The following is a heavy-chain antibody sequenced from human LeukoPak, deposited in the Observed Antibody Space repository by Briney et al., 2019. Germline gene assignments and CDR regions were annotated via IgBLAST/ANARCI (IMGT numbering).Heavy chain of an antibody. Sequence: ASVKASCKASGYTFTSYDINWVRQATGQGLEWMGWMNPNSGNTGYAQKFQGRDTMTRNTSISTAYMELSSLRSEDTAVYFCARGGNIAVVVAADGFDYWGQGTLVTVSS. D-gene: IGHD2-15*01. J-gene: IGHJ4*02. CDR2: MNPNSGNT. V-gene: IGHV1-8*01. CDR1: GYTFTSYD. CDR3: ARGGNIAVVVAADGFDY.